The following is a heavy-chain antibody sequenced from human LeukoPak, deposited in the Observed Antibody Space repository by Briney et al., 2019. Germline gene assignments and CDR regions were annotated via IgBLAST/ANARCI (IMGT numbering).Heavy chain of an antibody. D-gene: IGHD2/OR15-2a*01. CDR1: GYTLTELS. V-gene: IGHV1-24*01. CDR2: FDPEDGET. CDR3: ATEPRGISPARNFDY. Sequence: ASVKVSCKVSGYTLTELSMHWVRQAPGKGLEWMGGFDPEDGETIYAQEFQGRVTMTEDTSTDTAYMELSSLRSEDTAVYYCATEPRGISPARNFDYWGQGTLVTVSS. J-gene: IGHJ4*02.